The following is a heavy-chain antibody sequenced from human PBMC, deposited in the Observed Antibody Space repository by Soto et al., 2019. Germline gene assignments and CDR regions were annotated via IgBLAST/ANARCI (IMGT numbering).Heavy chain of an antibody. V-gene: IGHV5-51*01. CDR2: IYPGDSDT. D-gene: IGHD3-16*02. CDR1: GYSFTSYW. J-gene: IGHJ5*02. CDR3: ARYDYVGGSYRLRDLPSWFDP. Sequence: GESLKISCKGSGYSFTSYWIGWVRQMPGRGLEWMGIIYPGDSDTRYSPSFQGQVTISADKSISTAYLQWSSLKASDTAMYYCARYDYVGGSYRLRDLPSWFDPWGHGTLVTVAS.